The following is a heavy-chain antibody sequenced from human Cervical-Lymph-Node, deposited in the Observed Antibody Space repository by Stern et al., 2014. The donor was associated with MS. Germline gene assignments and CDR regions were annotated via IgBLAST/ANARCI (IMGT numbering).Heavy chain of an antibody. CDR2: ISSSRSTI. V-gene: IGHV3-11*01. J-gene: IGHJ5*02. D-gene: IGHD6-13*01. CDR3: ARGGFSSSLDNWFDP. Sequence: VQLVESGGGLVTPGGSLRLSCAASGFTFSDYYMNWIRQTPGKGLEWLSYISSSRSTIYYADSVKGRFTISRDNAKDSLYLQMTNLRAEDTAVYYCARGGFSSSLDNWFDPWGQGTLVTVSS. CDR1: GFTFSDYY.